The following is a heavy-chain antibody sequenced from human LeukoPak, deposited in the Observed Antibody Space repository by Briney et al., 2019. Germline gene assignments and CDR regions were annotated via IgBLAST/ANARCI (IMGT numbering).Heavy chain of an antibody. Sequence: ASVKVSCKASGYTFTSYYMHWVRQAPGQGLEWMGIINPSGGSTSYAQKFQGRVTMTRDMSTSTVYMELSSLRSEDTAVYYCARDHSGYDYMNTWGQGTLVTVSS. CDR3: ARDHSGYDYMNT. CDR2: INPSGGST. D-gene: IGHD5-12*01. CDR1: GYTFTSYY. V-gene: IGHV1-46*01. J-gene: IGHJ5*02.